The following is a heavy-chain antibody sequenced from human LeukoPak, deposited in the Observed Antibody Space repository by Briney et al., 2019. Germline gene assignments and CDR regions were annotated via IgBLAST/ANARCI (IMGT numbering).Heavy chain of an antibody. CDR3: ARVIRKRWLQLGPYYFDY. CDR2: MFHSWDT. CDR1: GYSISSVSY. J-gene: IGHJ4*02. V-gene: IGHV4-38-2*01. D-gene: IGHD5-24*01. Sequence: KASETLSLTCAVSGYSISSVSYWGWTRQPPGKGLGGIGNMFHSWDTYHNPSLKSRVTISADTSKHQFSLKRSSVTAADTAVYYCARVIRKRWLQLGPYYFDYWGQGTLVTVSS.